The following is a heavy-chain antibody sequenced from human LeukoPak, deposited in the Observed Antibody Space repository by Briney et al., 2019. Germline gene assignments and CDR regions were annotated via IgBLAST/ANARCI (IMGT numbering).Heavy chain of an antibody. D-gene: IGHD5-12*01. J-gene: IGHJ6*03. Sequence: ASMKVSCKASGYSFTGYYIHWVRQAPGQGLEWMGWINPDGGVTKSAQNFQGRVTMTRDKSINTVYMELSGLTSDDTALYYCARDYIVSPYYHYMDVWGKGTTVTISS. CDR2: INPDGGVT. CDR3: ARDYIVSPYYHYMDV. CDR1: GYSFTGYY. V-gene: IGHV1-2*02.